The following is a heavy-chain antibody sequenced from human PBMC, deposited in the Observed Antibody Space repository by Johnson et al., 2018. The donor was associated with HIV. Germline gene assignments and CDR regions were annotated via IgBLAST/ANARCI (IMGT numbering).Heavy chain of an antibody. CDR2: IYSGGST. V-gene: IGHV3-66*01. CDR1: GFTVSSNY. Sequence: EVQLVESGGGLVQPGGSLRLSCAASGFTVSSNYMSWVRQAPGKGLEWVSVIYSGGSTYYADSVKGRFTISRDNSKNTLYLQMNSLRAEDTAVYYCARDGWELLGVAAFDVWGQGTLVTVSS. J-gene: IGHJ3*01. D-gene: IGHD1-26*01. CDR3: ARDGWELLGVAAFDV.